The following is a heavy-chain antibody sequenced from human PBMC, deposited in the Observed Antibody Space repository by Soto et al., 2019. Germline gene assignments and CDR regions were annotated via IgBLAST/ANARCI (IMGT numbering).Heavy chain of an antibody. D-gene: IGHD6-19*01. Sequence: ASVKVSCKASGGTFSSYAISWVRQAPGQGLEWMGGIIPIFGTANYAQKFQGRVTITADESTSTAYMELSSLRSEDTAVYYCARGGQWLASDAFDIWGQGTMVTVSS. V-gene: IGHV1-69*13. J-gene: IGHJ3*02. CDR1: GGTFSSYA. CDR3: ARGGQWLASDAFDI. CDR2: IIPIFGTA.